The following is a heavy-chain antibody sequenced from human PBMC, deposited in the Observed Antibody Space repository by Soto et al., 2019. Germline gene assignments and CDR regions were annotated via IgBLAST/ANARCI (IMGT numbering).Heavy chain of an antibody. CDR3: ARADIVVVPAAIRNRWFDP. CDR2: INHSGST. D-gene: IGHD2-2*01. V-gene: IGHV4-34*01. Sequence: SETMSLTCAVYGGSFSGYYWSWIRPPPGKVLEWIGEINHSGSTNYNPSLKSRVTISVVTSKNQFSLKLSSVTAAGTAVYYCARADIVVVPAAIRNRWFDPWGQGTLVTVSS. J-gene: IGHJ5*02. CDR1: GGSFSGYY.